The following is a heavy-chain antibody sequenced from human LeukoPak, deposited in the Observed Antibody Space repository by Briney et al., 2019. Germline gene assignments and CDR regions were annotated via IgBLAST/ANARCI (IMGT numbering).Heavy chain of an antibody. CDR3: ARTHDFWSARKGDYFDP. V-gene: IGHV1-18*01. Sequence: GASVKVSYKASGYTFGQYYISWVRQAPGQGLEWMGWISGYNGNTNYAQKFQDRITMTVDKSTTTVYMEVKSLRSDDTAVYYCARTHDFWSARKGDYFDPWGQGTLVTVSS. CDR2: ISGYNGNT. CDR1: GYTFGQYY. J-gene: IGHJ4*02. D-gene: IGHD3-3*01.